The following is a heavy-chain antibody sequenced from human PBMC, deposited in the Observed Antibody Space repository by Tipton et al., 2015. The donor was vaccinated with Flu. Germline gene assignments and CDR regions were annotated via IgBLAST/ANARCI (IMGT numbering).Heavy chain of an antibody. D-gene: IGHD6-13*01. V-gene: IGHV4-4*07. J-gene: IGHJ4*02. CDR2: ISYSGST. CDR1: GDSISSYY. CDR3: ARDYGGHSYY. Sequence: TLSLTCTVSGDSISSYYWSWIRQPAGKGLEWIGGISYSGSTYYNPSLKSRVTISVDTSKNQFSLKLSSVTAADTAVYYCARDYGGHSYYWGQGTLVTVSS.